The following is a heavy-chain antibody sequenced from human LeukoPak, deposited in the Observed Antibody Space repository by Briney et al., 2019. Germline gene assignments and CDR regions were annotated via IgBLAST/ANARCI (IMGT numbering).Heavy chain of an antibody. V-gene: IGHV3-23*01. D-gene: IGHD6-19*01. J-gene: IGHJ4*02. CDR3: AKDRGSGWYSSYFDY. CDR1: GGSFSGYY. CDR2: ISGSGGST. Sequence: ETLSLTCAVYGGSFSGYYWSWIRQPPGKGLEWVSAISGSGGSTYYADSVKGRFTISRDNSKNTLYLQMNSLRAEDTAVYYCAKDRGSGWYSSYFDYWGQGTLVTVSS.